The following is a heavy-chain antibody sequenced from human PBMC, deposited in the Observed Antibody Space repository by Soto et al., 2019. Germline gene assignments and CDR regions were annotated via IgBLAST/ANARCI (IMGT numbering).Heavy chain of an antibody. V-gene: IGHV4-59*08. J-gene: IGHJ4*02. CDR1: GDSISTDY. D-gene: IGHD7-27*01. CDR2: IYYGGST. CDR3: AKNWNWGSLVH. Sequence: PSETLSLTCIFSGDSISTDYWSWIQQSPGKGLEWIGFIYYGGSTNYNPPLKSRVTISVDTPKNQFSLKLSSVTAADTAVYYCAKNWNWGSLVHWGQGTLVT.